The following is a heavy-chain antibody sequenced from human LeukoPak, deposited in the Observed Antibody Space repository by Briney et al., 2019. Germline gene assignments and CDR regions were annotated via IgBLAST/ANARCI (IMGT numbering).Heavy chain of an antibody. D-gene: IGHD1-14*01. Sequence: GGSLRLSCAASGFTFNKYWMNWVRQAPGKGPEWVANINEDGTETRYGDSVKGRFTISRDNAKNSLYLQMNSLRADDTALYYCARVKSDTSYRPFDSWGQGTLVTVSS. CDR1: GFTFNKYW. CDR3: ARVKSDTSYRPFDS. V-gene: IGHV3-7*03. J-gene: IGHJ4*02. CDR2: INEDGTET.